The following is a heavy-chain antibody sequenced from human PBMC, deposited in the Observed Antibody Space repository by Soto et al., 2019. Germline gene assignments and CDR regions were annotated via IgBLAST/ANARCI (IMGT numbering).Heavy chain of an antibody. V-gene: IGHV4-34*02. CDR3: ARGQSSGSYYAEVGFDL. CDR1: GGSLSGYY. J-gene: IGHJ3*01. CDR2: INHGGGT. Sequence: QVQLQQWGAGLLKPSETLSLTCAVSGGSLSGYYWNWIRQPPGKGLEWIGEINHGGGTDHNPSLKSRVTISLETSKKQFSLKLNSVTAADTAVYYCARGQSSGSYYAEVGFDLWGQGTMVTVSS. D-gene: IGHD1-26*01.